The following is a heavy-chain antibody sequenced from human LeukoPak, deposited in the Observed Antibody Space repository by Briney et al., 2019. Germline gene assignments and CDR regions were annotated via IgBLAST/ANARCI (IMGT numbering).Heavy chain of an antibody. CDR1: GFTFSSYS. V-gene: IGHV3-21*01. CDR2: ISSGSSYI. CDR3: ARDSGSDY. D-gene: IGHD5-12*01. Sequence: PGGSLRLSCAASGFTFSSYSMNWVRQAPGKGLEWVSSISSGSSYIYYADSVKGRFTISRDNAKNSLYLQMNSLRAEDTAVYYCARDSGSDYWGQGTLVTVSS. J-gene: IGHJ4*02.